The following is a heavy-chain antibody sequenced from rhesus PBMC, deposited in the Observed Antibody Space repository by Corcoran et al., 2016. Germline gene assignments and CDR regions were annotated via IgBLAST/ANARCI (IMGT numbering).Heavy chain of an antibody. Sequence: QVQLQESGPGLVKPSETLSLTCAVSGGSISSNYWSWIRQSQGKGLEWIGYIYGGHGRPSYNPSLKSRVTISTDTSKNQCSLKLSSVTAADTAVYYCARSRVESYWYFDLWGPGTPITISS. CDR3: ARSRVESYWYFDL. CDR2: IYGGHGRP. J-gene: IGHJ2*01. V-gene: IGHV4-147*01. CDR1: GGSISSNY. D-gene: IGHD3-40*01.